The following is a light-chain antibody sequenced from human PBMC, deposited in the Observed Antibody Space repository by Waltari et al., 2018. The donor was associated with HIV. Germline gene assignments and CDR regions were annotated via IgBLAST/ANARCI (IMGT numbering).Light chain of an antibody. V-gene: IGLV2-14*01. CDR2: DVS. Sequence: QSALTPPASVSGSPGQSIPISCPGTGSDVGGDNFVSFYQQHPGKAPKLMMYDVSYRPSGVSNRFSGSKSGNTASLTISGLQAEDEADYYCSSYTSSSTLYVVFGGGTKLTVL. J-gene: IGLJ2*01. CDR1: GSDVGGDNF. CDR3: SSYTSSSTLYVV.